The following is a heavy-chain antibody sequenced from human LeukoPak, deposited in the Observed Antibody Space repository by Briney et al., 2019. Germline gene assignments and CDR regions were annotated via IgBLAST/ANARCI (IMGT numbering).Heavy chain of an antibody. CDR2: ISSSSSYI. D-gene: IGHD3-22*01. V-gene: IGHV3-21*01. J-gene: IGHJ4*02. CDR1: GFTFSSYS. Sequence: GGSLRLSCAASGFTFSSYSMNWVRQAPGKGLEWVSSISSSSSYIYYADSVKGRFTISRDNAKNSLYLQMNSLRAEDTAVYYCARGPPGDRSGYYYSNYYFDYWGQGTLVTVSS. CDR3: ARGPPGDRSGYYYSNYYFDY.